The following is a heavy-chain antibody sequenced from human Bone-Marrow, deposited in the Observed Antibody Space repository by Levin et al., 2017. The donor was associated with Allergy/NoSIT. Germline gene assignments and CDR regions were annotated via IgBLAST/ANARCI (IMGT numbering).Heavy chain of an antibody. Sequence: PGGSLRLSCAASGFTFSSYGMHWVRQAPGKGLEWVAVISYDGSNKYYADSVKGRFTISRDNSKNTLYLQMNSLRAEDTAVYYCAKERPFDVDTAMVFDYWGQGTLVTVSS. CDR3: AKERPFDVDTAMVFDY. CDR2: ISYDGSNK. J-gene: IGHJ4*02. V-gene: IGHV3-30*18. CDR1: GFTFSSYG. D-gene: IGHD5-18*01.